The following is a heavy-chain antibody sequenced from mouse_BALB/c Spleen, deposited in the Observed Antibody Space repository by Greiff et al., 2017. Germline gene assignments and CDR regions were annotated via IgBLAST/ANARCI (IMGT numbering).Heavy chain of an antibody. CDR2: IYPGNSDT. Sequence: EVHLQQSGTVLARPGASVKMSCKASGYTFTSYWMHWVKQRPGQGLEWIGAIYPGNSDTSYNQKFKGKAKLTAVTSTSTAYMELSSLTNEDAAVYCCTGGYGNYYFDYWGQGTTLTVSS. CDR1: GYTFTSYW. J-gene: IGHJ2*01. D-gene: IGHD2-10*02. CDR3: TGGYGNYYFDY. V-gene: IGHV1-5*01.